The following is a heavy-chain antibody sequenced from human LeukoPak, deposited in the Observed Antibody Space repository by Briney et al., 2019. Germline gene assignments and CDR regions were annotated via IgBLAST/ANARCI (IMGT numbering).Heavy chain of an antibody. V-gene: IGHV4-39*01. CDR3: ARLGGVGATWFDP. CDR1: GGSISSSSYY. D-gene: IGHD1-26*01. CDR2: IYYSGST. J-gene: IGHJ5*02. Sequence: SETLSLICTVSGGSISSSSYYWGWIRQPPGKGLEWIGSIYYSGSTYYNPSLKSRVTISVDTSTNQFSLKLSSVTAADTAVYYCARLGGVGATWFDPWGQGTLVTVSS.